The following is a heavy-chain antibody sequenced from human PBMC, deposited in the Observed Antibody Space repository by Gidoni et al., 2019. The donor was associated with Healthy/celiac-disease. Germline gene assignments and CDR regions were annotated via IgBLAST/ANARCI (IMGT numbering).Heavy chain of an antibody. CDR1: GYTFTSYG. J-gene: IGHJ6*02. D-gene: IGHD2-2*01. CDR2: ISAYNGNT. CDR3: ARDGQDIVVVPAATRGDYYYYYGMDV. V-gene: IGHV1-18*01. Sequence: QVQLVQSGAAVKKPGASVKVSCKASGYTFTSYGISWVLQAPGQGLEWMGWISAYNGNTNYAQKLQGRVTMTTDTSTSTAYMELRSLRSDDTAVYYCARDGQDIVVVPAATRGDYYYYYGMDVWGQGTTVTVSS.